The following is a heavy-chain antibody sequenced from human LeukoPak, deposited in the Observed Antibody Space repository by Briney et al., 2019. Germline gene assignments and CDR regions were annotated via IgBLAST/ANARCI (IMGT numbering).Heavy chain of an antibody. D-gene: IGHD1-7*01. V-gene: IGHV3-69-1*01. CDR2: ISSSSTI. J-gene: IGHJ4*02. Sequence: ETLSLTCAVYGGSFSGYYWSWVRQAPGKGLEWVSYISSSSTIYYADSVKGRFTISRDNAKNSLYLQMNSLRDEDTAVYYCARGGVSGTGTTSDYWGQGTLVTVSS. CDR3: ARGGVSGTGTTSDY. CDR1: GGSFSGYY.